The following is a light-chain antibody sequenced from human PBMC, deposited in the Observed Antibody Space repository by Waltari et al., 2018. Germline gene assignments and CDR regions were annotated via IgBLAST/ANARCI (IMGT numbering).Light chain of an antibody. Sequence: ETEMTQSLATLPVSPGEGVTLSCRASQNIYTNLAWYQQKPGHAPRVLVYGASTRVSGIPVMFSGSGSGTEFTLTISSLQSEDCAVYFCHQYYGWPLTFGGGSKVEVK. J-gene: IGKJ4*01. V-gene: IGKV3D-15*01. CDR1: QNIYTN. CDR2: GAS. CDR3: HQYYGWPLT.